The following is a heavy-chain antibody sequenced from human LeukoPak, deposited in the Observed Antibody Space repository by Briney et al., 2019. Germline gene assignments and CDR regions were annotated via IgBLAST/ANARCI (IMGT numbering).Heavy chain of an antibody. Sequence: YPSETLSLTCTVSGYSISSGYYWSWIRQPPGKGLEGIGYIYYSGSTNYNPSLKSRVTISVDTSKNQFSLKLSSVTAADTAVYYCARDLEFPLSSGRTGYWGQGTLVTVSS. J-gene: IGHJ4*02. CDR1: GYSISSGYY. D-gene: IGHD6-19*01. V-gene: IGHV4-61*01. CDR2: IYYSGST. CDR3: ARDLEFPLSSGRTGY.